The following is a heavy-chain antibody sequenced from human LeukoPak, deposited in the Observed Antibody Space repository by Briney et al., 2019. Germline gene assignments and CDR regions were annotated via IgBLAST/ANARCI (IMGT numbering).Heavy chain of an antibody. CDR3: ARSWEQHLFHIDY. CDR2: ISYDGSNK. V-gene: IGHV3-30*04. J-gene: IGHJ4*02. D-gene: IGHD1-26*01. CDR1: GFTFSSYA. Sequence: PGRSLRLSCAASGFTFSSYAMHWVRQAPGKGLEWVAVISYDGSNKYYADSVKGRFTISRDNSKNTLYLQMNSLRAEDTAVYYCARSWEQHLFHIDYWGQGTLVAVSS.